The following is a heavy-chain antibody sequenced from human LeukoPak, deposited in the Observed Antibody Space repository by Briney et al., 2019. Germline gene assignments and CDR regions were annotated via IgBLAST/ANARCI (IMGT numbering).Heavy chain of an antibody. CDR3: ATDRGYYGSGSRLNSYGMDV. CDR2: FDPEDGET. V-gene: IGHV1-24*01. J-gene: IGHJ6*04. D-gene: IGHD3-10*01. Sequence: ASVKVSCKVSGYTLTELSMHWVRQAPGKGLEWMGGFDPEDGETIYAQKLQGRVTMTEDTSTDTAYMELSSLRSEDTAVYYCATDRGYYGSGSRLNSYGMDVWGKGTTVTVSS. CDR1: GYTLTELS.